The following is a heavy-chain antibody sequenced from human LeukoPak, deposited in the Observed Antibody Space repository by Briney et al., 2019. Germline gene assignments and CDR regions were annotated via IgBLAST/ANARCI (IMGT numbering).Heavy chain of an antibody. Sequence: GGSLRLSCAASGFTFSSYAMHWVRQAPGKGLEWVSAISGSGGSTYYADSVKGRFTISRDNSKNTLYLQMNSLRAEDTAVYYCARVLRNYYGSGSYDCWGQGTLVTVSS. V-gene: IGHV3-23*01. CDR3: ARVLRNYYGSGSYDC. J-gene: IGHJ4*02. CDR2: ISGSGGST. CDR1: GFTFSSYA. D-gene: IGHD3-10*01.